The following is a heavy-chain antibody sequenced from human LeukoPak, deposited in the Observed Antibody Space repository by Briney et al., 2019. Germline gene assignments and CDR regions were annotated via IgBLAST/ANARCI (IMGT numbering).Heavy chain of an antibody. J-gene: IGHJ6*03. V-gene: IGHV1-46*01. CDR1: GYTFTSYY. Sequence: GASVKVSCKASGYTFTSYYMHWVRQAPGQGLEWMGIINPSGGSTSYAQKFQGRVTMTRDTSTSTVYMELSSLRSEDTAVYYCATREYSSSSSYYYYYMDVWGKGTTVTVSS. CDR3: ATREYSSSSSYYYYYMDV. D-gene: IGHD6-6*01. CDR2: INPSGGST.